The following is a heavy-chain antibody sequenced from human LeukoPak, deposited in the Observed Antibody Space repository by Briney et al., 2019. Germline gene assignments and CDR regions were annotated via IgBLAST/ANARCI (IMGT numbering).Heavy chain of an antibody. CDR1: GFTFDDYA. D-gene: IGHD3-3*01. CDR2: ISGDGGST. CDR3: AMRDYDFWSGYYTSEYFQH. J-gene: IGHJ1*01. Sequence: PGGSLTLSCAASGFTFDDYAMHWLRQAPGKGLEWVSLISGDGGSTYYADSVKGRFTISRDNSKNSLYLQMNSLRTEDTALYYCAMRDYDFWSGYYTSEYFQHWGQGTLVTVSS. V-gene: IGHV3-43*02.